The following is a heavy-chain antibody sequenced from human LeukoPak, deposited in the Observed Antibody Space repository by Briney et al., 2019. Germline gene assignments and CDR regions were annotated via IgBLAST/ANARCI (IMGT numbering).Heavy chain of an antibody. CDR3: ARLKFMNYYDNSGSGMDV. Sequence: GESLKISFKGSGXSFTDFCIAWVRQMPGRGLEWMGIIYPGDSNTKYSPSFQGQVTISADKSLSTAYLQWSSLKASDTAIYFCARLKFMNYYDNSGSGMDVWGQGTTVTVSS. CDR2: IYPGDSNT. D-gene: IGHD3-22*01. V-gene: IGHV5-51*01. J-gene: IGHJ6*02. CDR1: GXSFTDFC.